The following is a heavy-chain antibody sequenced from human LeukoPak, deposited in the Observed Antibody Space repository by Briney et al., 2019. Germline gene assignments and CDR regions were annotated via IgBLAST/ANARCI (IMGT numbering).Heavy chain of an antibody. D-gene: IGHD6-13*01. CDR1: GGTFSSYA. V-gene: IGHV1-69*13. CDR3: ATRYSSSRFSYYGMDV. J-gene: IGHJ6*02. Sequence: GASVKVSCKASGGTFSSYAISWVRQAPGQGLEWMGGIIPIFGTANYAQKFQGRVTITADESTSTAYMELSSLRSEDTAAYYCATRYSSSRFSYYGMDVWGQGTTVTVSS. CDR2: IIPIFGTA.